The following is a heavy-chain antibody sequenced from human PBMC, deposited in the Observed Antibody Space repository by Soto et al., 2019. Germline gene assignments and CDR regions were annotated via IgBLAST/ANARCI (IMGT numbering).Heavy chain of an antibody. Sequence: EVQLVESGGGLVQPGESLRLSCAASGFTFSYYWMHWVRQAPGKGLVWVSRIHSDGSSTTYADSVKGRFTISRDNAMNTVYLQMISLRAEDTAVYYCARGDRGASDLWGQGTVVTVSS. CDR1: GFTFSYYW. J-gene: IGHJ3*01. CDR3: ARGDRGASDL. D-gene: IGHD1-26*01. CDR2: IHSDGSST. V-gene: IGHV3-74*03.